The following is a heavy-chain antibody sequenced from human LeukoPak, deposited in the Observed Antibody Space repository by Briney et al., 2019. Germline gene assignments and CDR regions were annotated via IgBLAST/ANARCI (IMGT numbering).Heavy chain of an antibody. J-gene: IGHJ3*02. D-gene: IGHD1-26*01. Sequence: RASETLSLTCTVSGGSISSGGYYWSWIRQPPGKGLEWIGYIYHSGSTYFNPSLKSRVTISVDRSKNQFSLKLSSVTAADTAVYYCASPRSGSYPDGAGDAFDIWGQGTMVTVSS. CDR3: ASPRSGSYPDGAGDAFDI. V-gene: IGHV4-30-2*01. CDR1: GGSISSGGYY. CDR2: IYHSGST.